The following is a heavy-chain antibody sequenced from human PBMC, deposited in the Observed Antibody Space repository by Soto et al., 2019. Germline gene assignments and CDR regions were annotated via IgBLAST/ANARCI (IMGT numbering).Heavy chain of an antibody. D-gene: IGHD2-8*01. V-gene: IGHV1-46*01. Sequence: LVKVSCKASGYTNTRYYRRRVRQEPGQGLEWMGIINPSGGSTSYAQKFQGRVTMTRDTSTSTVYMELSSLRSEDTAVYYCARGYCTTRVSENWFDPWGQGTLVTVSS. CDR3: ARGYCTTRVSENWFDP. CDR2: INPSGGST. J-gene: IGHJ5*02. CDR1: GYTNTRYY.